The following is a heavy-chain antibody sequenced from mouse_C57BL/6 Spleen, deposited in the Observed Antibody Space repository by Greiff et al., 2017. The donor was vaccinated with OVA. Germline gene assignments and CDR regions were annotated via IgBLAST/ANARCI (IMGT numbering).Heavy chain of an antibody. CDR1: GYAFSSSW. CDR2: IYPGDGDT. V-gene: IGHV1-82*01. CDR3: ARRGTAQTTGDY. Sequence: VQLQQSGPELVKPGASVKISCKASGYAFSSSWMNWVKQRPGKGLEWIGRIYPGDGDTNYNGKFKGKATLTADKSSSTAYMQLSSLTSEDSAVYFCARRGTAQTTGDYWGQGTTLTVSS. J-gene: IGHJ2*01. D-gene: IGHD3-2*02.